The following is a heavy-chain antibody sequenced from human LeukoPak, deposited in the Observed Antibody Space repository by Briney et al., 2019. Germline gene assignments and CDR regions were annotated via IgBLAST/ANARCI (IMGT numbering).Heavy chain of an antibody. Sequence: ASVKVSCKASGYTFTSYAMHWVRQAPGQRLEWMGWINAGNGNTKYSQKFQGRVTITRDTSASTAYMELSSLRSEDTAVYYCARDLVYGDYVLTNWFDPWGQGTLVTVSS. CDR2: INAGNGNT. D-gene: IGHD4-17*01. J-gene: IGHJ5*02. V-gene: IGHV1-3*01. CDR3: ARDLVYGDYVLTNWFDP. CDR1: GYTFTSYA.